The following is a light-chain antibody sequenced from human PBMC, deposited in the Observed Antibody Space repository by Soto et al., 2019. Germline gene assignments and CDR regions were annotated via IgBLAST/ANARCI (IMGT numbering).Light chain of an antibody. Sequence: QSVLTQPPSASGTPGQRVTISCSGSSSNIGSNTVNWYQQLPGTAPKLLIYNNNQWPSGVPDQFSGSKSGTSASLAISGLQSEDEADYYCAAWDDSLSGPIFGGRTKLTVL. V-gene: IGLV1-44*01. CDR2: NNN. CDR1: SSNIGSNT. J-gene: IGLJ2*01. CDR3: AAWDDSLSGPI.